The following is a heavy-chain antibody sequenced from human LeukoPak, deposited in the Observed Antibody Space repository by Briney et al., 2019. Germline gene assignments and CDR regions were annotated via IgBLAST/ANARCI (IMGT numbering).Heavy chain of an antibody. J-gene: IGHJ4*02. CDR3: AREHSSSWDQFDY. V-gene: IGHV1-18*01. CDR1: GYSFVGYG. D-gene: IGHD6-13*01. CDR2: FNPENGNT. Sequence: ASVKVSCKASGYSFVGYGITWVRQAPGQGLEWTGWFNPENGNTNYAQKVQGRVTMTADTSTSTSYMELRSLRSDDTAVYYCAREHSSSWDQFDYWGQGILVTVSS.